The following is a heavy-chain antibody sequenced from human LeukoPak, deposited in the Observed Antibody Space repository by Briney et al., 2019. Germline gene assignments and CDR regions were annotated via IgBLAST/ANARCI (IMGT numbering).Heavy chain of an antibody. J-gene: IGHJ6*01. CDR3: VRAHHSGSYRERGMDV. V-gene: IGHV3-13*01. D-gene: IGHD1-26*01. CDR2: IGTAGDT. Sequence: GGSLRLSCAASGFTFSSYDMHWVRQATGKGLEWVSAIGTAGDTYYPGSVKGRFTISRENAKNSLYPQMNSLRAGDTAVYYCVRAHHSGSYRERGMDVXXXGTXVTVSS. CDR1: GFTFSSYD.